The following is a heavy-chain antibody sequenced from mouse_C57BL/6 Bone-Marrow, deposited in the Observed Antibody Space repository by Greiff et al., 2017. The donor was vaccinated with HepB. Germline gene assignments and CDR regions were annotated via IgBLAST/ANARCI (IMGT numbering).Heavy chain of an antibody. CDR2: IDPENGDT. V-gene: IGHV14-4*01. D-gene: IGHD2-1*01. CDR1: GFNIKDDY. Sequence: VQLQQSGAELVRPGASVKLSCTASGFNIKDDYMHWVKQRPEQGLEWIGWIDPENGDTEYASKFQGKATITADTSSNTAYLQLSSLTSEDTAVYYGTTRGIYYGNYEGAYWGQGTLVTVSA. CDR3: TTRGIYYGNYEGAY. J-gene: IGHJ3*01.